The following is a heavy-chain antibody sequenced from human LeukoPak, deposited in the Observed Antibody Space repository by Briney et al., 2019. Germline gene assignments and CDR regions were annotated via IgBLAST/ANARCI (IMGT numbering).Heavy chain of an antibody. V-gene: IGHV4-39*07. CDR3: AKSARVIAVEIDY. CDR1: GGSISSSSYY. Sequence: SETLSLTCTVSGGSISSSSYYWGWIRQPPGKGLEWIGSIYYSGSTYYNPSLKSRVTISVDTSKNQFSLKLSSVTAADTAVYYCAKSARVIAVEIDYWGQGTLVTVSS. J-gene: IGHJ4*02. CDR2: IYYSGST. D-gene: IGHD6-19*01.